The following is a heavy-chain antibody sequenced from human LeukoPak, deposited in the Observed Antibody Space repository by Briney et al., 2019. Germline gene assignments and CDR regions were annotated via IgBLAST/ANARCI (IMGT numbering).Heavy chain of an antibody. J-gene: IGHJ4*02. V-gene: IGHV3-21*01. Sequence: GGSLRLSCAASGFTFSSYIMNWVRQAPGKGLEWVSSISSSGSYIYYADSVKGRFTISRDNAKSSLYLQMNSLRAEDSAVYYCARDQAGRHSDYWGQGTLVTVSS. CDR3: ARDQAGRHSDY. CDR2: ISSSGSYI. D-gene: IGHD6-13*01. CDR1: GFTFSSYI.